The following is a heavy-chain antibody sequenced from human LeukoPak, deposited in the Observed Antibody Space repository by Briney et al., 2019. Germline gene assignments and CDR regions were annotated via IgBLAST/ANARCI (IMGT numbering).Heavy chain of an antibody. V-gene: IGHV3-21*01. J-gene: IGHJ4*02. D-gene: IGHD2-2*01. CDR2: ISSSSSYI. CDR1: GFTFSSYI. CDR3: ARFHYCSSTNCYPRHFDY. Sequence: GGSLRLSCAASGFTFSSYIMNWARQAPGKGLEWVSSISSSSSYIYYADSVKGRFTISRDNAKNSLYLQVNSLRAEDTAVYYCARFHYCSSTNCYPRHFDYWGQGTLVTVSS.